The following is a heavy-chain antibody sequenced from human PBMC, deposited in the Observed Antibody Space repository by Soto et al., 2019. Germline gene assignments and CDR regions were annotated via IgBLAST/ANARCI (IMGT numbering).Heavy chain of an antibody. CDR3: ATSYGPESRAFEY. V-gene: IGHV1-69*02. CDR2: INPILSMS. D-gene: IGHD3-10*01. J-gene: IGHJ4*02. Sequence: QVQLVQSGVEVKKPGSSVKVSCKASGDTFSFYTVNWVRQAPGLGLEWMGRINPILSMSNYAQKLQGRVTICADKSTRTAYMELSSIRSEDTAMYYCATSYGPESRAFEYWGQGALVTVSS. CDR1: GDTFSFYT.